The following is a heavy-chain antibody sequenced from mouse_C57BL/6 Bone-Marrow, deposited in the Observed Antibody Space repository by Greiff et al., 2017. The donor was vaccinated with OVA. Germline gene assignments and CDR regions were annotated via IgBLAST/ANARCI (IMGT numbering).Heavy chain of an antibody. CDR2: IYWDDDK. D-gene: IGHD1-1*01. J-gene: IGHJ3*01. V-gene: IGHV8-12*01. CDR3: ARREDYGSSYGFAY. Sequence: QVTLKVSGPGILQSSQTLSLTCSFSGFSLSTSGMGVSRLRPPSGKGLEWLAHIYWDDDKRYNQVFLKITSVDTADTATYYCARREDYGSSYGFAYWGQGTLVTVSA. CDR1: GFSLSTSGMG.